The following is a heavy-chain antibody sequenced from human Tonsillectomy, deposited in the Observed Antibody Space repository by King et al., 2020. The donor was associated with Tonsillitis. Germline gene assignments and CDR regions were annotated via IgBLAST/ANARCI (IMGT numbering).Heavy chain of an antibody. CDR1: GGSFSGYA. V-gene: IGHV1-69*06. Sequence: QWQLVQSGAEVKKPGSSVKVSCKASGGSFSGYAVSGVRQAPGQGLEWMGGIIPRFGTTYFTQKFQGRVTITADKSTSTAYMELSSLRSEDTAVYYCAAGYYDRSGFSFYYNFNVDGWGQGATVTVSS. CDR2: IIPRFGTT. J-gene: IGHJ6*03. CDR3: AAGYYDRSGFSFYYNFNVDG. D-gene: IGHD3-22*01.